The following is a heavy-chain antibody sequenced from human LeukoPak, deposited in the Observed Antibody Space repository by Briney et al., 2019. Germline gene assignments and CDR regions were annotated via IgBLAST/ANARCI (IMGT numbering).Heavy chain of an antibody. Sequence: SGPTLVKPTQTLTLTCTFSGFSLSTSGVGVGWIRQPPGKALEWLALIYWDDDKRYRPSLKSRLTVTKDTSKNLVVLTMTDMDPVDTATYYCVHDSTNYYGMDVWGQGTTVTVSS. CDR1: GFSLSTSGVG. CDR2: IYWDDDK. CDR3: VHDSTNYYGMDV. D-gene: IGHD1-26*01. V-gene: IGHV2-5*02. J-gene: IGHJ6*02.